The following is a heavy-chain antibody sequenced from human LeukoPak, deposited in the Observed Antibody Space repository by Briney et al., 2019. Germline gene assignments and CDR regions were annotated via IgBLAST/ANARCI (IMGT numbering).Heavy chain of an antibody. D-gene: IGHD1-26*01. V-gene: IGHV5-51*01. J-gene: IGHJ3*01. CDR3: GMSGDRVPLQDDVFDV. Sequence: GESLKISCKVSGYSFTSYCIGWVRQMPGKGLEWMGIIYPGDSGPTYSPSFQGQVTISVDKSINTAYLQWSSLQASDTAMYYCGMSGDRVPLQDDVFDVWDQGIMVTVST. CDR1: GYSFTSYC. CDR2: IYPGDSGP.